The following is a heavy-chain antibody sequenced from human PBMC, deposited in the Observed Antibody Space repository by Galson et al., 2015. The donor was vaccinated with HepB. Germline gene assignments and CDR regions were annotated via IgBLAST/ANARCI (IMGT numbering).Heavy chain of an antibody. CDR1: GYTFTGYY. D-gene: IGHD3-10*01. Sequence: SVKVSCKASGYTFTGYYMHWVRQAPGQGLEWMGRINPNSGGTNYAQKFQGRVTMTRDTSISTAYMELSRLRSDDTAVYYCAKAYYGSGINPGWFDPWGQGTLVTVSS. CDR3: AKAYYGSGINPGWFDP. CDR2: INPNSGGT. J-gene: IGHJ5*02. V-gene: IGHV1-2*06.